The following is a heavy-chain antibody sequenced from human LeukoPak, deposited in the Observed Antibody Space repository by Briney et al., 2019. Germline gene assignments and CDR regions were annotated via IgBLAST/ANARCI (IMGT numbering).Heavy chain of an antibody. V-gene: IGHV1-69*13. CDR3: ARDRGYYYDSSGYYDRFDY. CDR2: IIPIFGTA. D-gene: IGHD3-22*01. Sequence: SVKVSCKASGGTFSSYAISWVRQAPGQGLEWMGGIIPIFGTANYAQKFQGRVTITADESTSTAYMELSSLRSEDTAVYYCARDRGYYYDSSGYYDRFDYWGQGTLVTVSS. J-gene: IGHJ4*02. CDR1: GGTFSSYA.